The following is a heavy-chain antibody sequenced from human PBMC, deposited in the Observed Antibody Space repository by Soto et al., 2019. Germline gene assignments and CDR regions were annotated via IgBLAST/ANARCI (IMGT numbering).Heavy chain of an antibody. D-gene: IGHD2-15*01. CDR2: INPNSGGT. CDR3: ATGGSSGDHAFDI. V-gene: IGHV1-2*04. J-gene: IGHJ3*02. CDR1: GYSFTSYA. Sequence: VSVKVSCEASGYSFTSYAMHWVRQAPGQRLEWMGWINPNSGGTNYAQKFQGWVTMTRDTSISTAYMELSRLRSDDTAVYYCATGGSSGDHAFDIWGQGTMVTAS.